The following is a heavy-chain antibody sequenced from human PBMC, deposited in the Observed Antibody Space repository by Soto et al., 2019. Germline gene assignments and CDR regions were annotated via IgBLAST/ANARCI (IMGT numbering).Heavy chain of an antibody. CDR2: ITDLGTVT. CDR1: GFSLSSHN. CDR3: ARDPSGSFGIEY. D-gene: IGHD1-26*01. Sequence: PGGSLRLSCAASGFSLSSHNMNWVRQAPGKGLEWIAYITDLGTVTHYAASVEGRFTISRDTAKNSLYLQMTSLRDEDTAVYYCARDPSGSFGIEYWGQGTLVTVSS. J-gene: IGHJ4*02. V-gene: IGHV3-48*02.